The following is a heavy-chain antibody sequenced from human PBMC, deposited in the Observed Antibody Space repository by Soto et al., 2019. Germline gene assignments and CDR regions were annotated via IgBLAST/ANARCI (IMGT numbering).Heavy chain of an antibody. V-gene: IGHV3-7*01. J-gene: IGHJ5*01. Sequence: EVQLVESGGGLVQPGGSLRVSCAASGFTFSSYWMSWVRQAPGKGLEWVANIKQDGSEKYYVDSVKGRFTTSRDNAKNSLYLQVNSLRAEDTAVYYCALGGSWFNSWGQGTLVTVSS. D-gene: IGHD3-16*01. CDR2: IKQDGSEK. CDR3: ALGGSWFNS. CDR1: GFTFSSYW.